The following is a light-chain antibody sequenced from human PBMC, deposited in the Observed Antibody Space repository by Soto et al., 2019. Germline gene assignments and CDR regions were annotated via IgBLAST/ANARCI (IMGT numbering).Light chain of an antibody. J-gene: IGKJ1*01. CDR1: QSISDT. CDR3: QQYNNWPET. Sequence: EIVMTQSPATLSVSPGGRATLSCRASQSISDTLAWYQQKPGQAPRLLIYGASTRATDVPARFSGSGSGTEFTLTISSLRSEDFAVYYCQQYNNWPETFGQGTKVDIK. V-gene: IGKV3-15*01. CDR2: GAS.